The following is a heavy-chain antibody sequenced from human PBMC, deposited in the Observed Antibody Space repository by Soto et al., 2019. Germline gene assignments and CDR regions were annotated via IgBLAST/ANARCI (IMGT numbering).Heavy chain of an antibody. J-gene: IGHJ6*02. CDR2: IVVGSGNT. CDR1: GFTFTSSA. V-gene: IGHV1-58*01. CDR3: AADEEGLQGYYYGMDV. Sequence: GASVKVSCKASGFTFTSSAVQWVRQARGQRLEWIGWIVVGSGNTNYAQKFQERVTITRDMSTSTAYMELSSLRSEDTAVYYCAADEEGLQGYYYGMDVWGQGTTVTVSS. D-gene: IGHD4-4*01.